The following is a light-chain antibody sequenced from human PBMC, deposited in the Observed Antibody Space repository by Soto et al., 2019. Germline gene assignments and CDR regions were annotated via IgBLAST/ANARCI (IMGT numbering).Light chain of an antibody. CDR2: GVN. J-gene: IGLJ2*01. CDR1: SSDVGTYNY. V-gene: IGLV2-11*01. Sequence: QSVLTQPRSVSGSPGQSVTISCTGTSSDVGTYNYVSWYQQHPGKAPKLMIYGVNYRHLGVTDRFSGSKSGNTASLTISGLQAEDEADYYCCSYAGSYTLVFGGGTKLTVL. CDR3: CSYAGSYTLV.